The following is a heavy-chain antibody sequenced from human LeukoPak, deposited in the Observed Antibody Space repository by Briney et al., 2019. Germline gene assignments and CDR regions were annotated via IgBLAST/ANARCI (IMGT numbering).Heavy chain of an antibody. V-gene: IGHV4-38-2*02. CDR1: GYSISSGYY. D-gene: IGHD1-26*01. Sequence: TPSETLSLTCTVSGYSISSGYYWGWIRQPPGRGLEWIGTIYHSGSTNFNPSLKSRVTISIDTSKNQFSLKLSSVTAADTAVYYCARDPRWELLRDAFDIWGQGTMVTVSS. CDR2: IYHSGST. J-gene: IGHJ3*02. CDR3: ARDPRWELLRDAFDI.